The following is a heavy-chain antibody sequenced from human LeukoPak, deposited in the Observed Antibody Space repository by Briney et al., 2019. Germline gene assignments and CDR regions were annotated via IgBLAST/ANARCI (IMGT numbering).Heavy chain of an antibody. CDR3: AKDRRNSAHNPNFDY. J-gene: IGHJ4*02. CDR1: GFTFSSYA. CDR2: ISGSGGST. Sequence: PGGSLRLSCAASGFTFSSYAMSWVRQAPGKGLEWVSAISGSGGSTYYADSVKGRFTISRDNSKNTLYLQMNSLRAEDTAVYYYAKDRRNSAHNPNFDYWGQGTLVTVSS. D-gene: IGHD1-1*01. V-gene: IGHV3-23*01.